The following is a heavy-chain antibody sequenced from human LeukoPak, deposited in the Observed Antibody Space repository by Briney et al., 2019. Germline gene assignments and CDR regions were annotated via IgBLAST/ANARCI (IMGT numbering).Heavy chain of an antibody. CDR3: ARPGDGYNFFDY. V-gene: IGHV4-39*01. D-gene: IGHD5-24*01. J-gene: IGHJ4*02. CDR1: GGSISNSSYY. CDR2: IYYSGST. Sequence: PSETLSLTCTVSGGSISNSSYYWGWIRQPPGKGLEWIGSIYYSGSTYYNPSLKSRVNISVDTSKNQFSLKLSSVTAADTAVYYCARPGDGYNFFDYWGQGALVTVSS.